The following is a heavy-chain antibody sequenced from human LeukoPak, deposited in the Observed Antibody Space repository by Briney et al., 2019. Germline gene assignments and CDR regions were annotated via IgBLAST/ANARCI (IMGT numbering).Heavy chain of an antibody. D-gene: IGHD3-10*01. CDR3: AKDHYYGSGSPLGY. J-gene: IGHJ4*02. V-gene: IGHV3-30*18. CDR1: GFTFSSYG. CDR2: ISYDGSNK. Sequence: GGSLRLSCAASGFTFSSYGMHWVRQAPGKGLEWVAVISYDGSNKYYADSVKGRFTISRDNSKNTLYLQMNSLRAEDTAVYYCAKDHYYGSGSPLGYWGQGTLVTVSS.